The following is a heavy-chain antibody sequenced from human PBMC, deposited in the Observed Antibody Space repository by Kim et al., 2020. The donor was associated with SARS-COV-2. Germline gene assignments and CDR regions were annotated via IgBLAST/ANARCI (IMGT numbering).Heavy chain of an antibody. Sequence: GGSLRLSCAASGFTFSNAWMSWVRQAPGKGLEWVGRIKSKTDGGTTDYAAPVKGRFTISRDDSKNTLYLQMNSLKTEDTAVYYCTSLVGATRAIDPWGQGTLVTVSS. CDR2: IKSKTDGGTT. V-gene: IGHV3-15*01. CDR3: TSLVGATRAIDP. J-gene: IGHJ5*02. D-gene: IGHD1-26*01. CDR1: GFTFSNAW.